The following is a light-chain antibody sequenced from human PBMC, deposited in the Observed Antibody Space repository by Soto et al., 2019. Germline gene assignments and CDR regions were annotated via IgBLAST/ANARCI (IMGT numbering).Light chain of an antibody. CDR2: GAS. J-gene: IGKJ1*01. CDR1: QSVSSSY. V-gene: IGKV3-20*01. Sequence: EIVLTQSPGTLSLSPRERATLSCRASQSVSSSYLAWYQQKPGQAHRLLIYGASSRATGIPDRFSGSGSGTDFTLTISRLEPEDFAVYYCQQYGSSPRTFGQGTKVEIK. CDR3: QQYGSSPRT.